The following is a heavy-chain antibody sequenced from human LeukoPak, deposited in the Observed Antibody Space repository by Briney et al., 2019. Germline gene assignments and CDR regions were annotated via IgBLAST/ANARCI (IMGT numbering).Heavy chain of an antibody. D-gene: IGHD3-9*01. CDR1: GGSISSSSYY. CDR2: IYYSGST. V-gene: IGHV4-39*07. Sequence: SETLSLTCTVSGGSISSSSYYWGWIRQPPGKGLEWIGSIYYSGSTYYNPSLKSRVTIPVDTSKNQFSLKLSSVTAADTAVYYCARETYYDILDWGQGTLVTVSS. CDR3: ARETYYDILD. J-gene: IGHJ4*02.